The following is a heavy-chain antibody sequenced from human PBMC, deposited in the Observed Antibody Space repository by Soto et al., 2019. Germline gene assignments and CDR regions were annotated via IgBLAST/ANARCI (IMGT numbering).Heavy chain of an antibody. D-gene: IGHD2-15*01. CDR3: ARDLAVV. CDR2: ISDSGGTT. CDR1: GFMFSTYD. V-gene: IGHV3-23*01. Sequence: EEQLLESGGGLAQPGGSLRLSCAASGFMFSTYDMSWVRQAPGKGLEWVSGISDSGGTTYYADSVKGRFTISRDNAKNSLYLQMNSLRAEDTAVYYCARDLAVVWGQGTLVTVSS. J-gene: IGHJ4*02.